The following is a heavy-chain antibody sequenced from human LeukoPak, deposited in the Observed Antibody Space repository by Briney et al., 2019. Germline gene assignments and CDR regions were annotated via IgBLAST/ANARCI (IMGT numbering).Heavy chain of an antibody. CDR3: ARDSTEAAAGPNWFDP. D-gene: IGHD6-13*01. CDR2: ISAYNGNT. CDR1: GYTFTSYG. J-gene: IGHJ5*02. Sequence: GASVKVSCKASGYTFTSYGIRWVRKAPGQGLEWMEWISAYNGNTNYAQKLQGRVTMTTDTSTSTAYMELRSLRSDDTAVYYCARDSTEAAAGPNWFDPWGQGTLVTVSS. V-gene: IGHV1-18*01.